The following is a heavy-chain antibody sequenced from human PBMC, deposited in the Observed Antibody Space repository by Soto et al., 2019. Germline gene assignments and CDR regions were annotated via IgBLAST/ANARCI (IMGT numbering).Heavy chain of an antibody. Sequence: GESLKISCRTSGYKFTSSWIAWVRQMPGKGLEWMGIIFPSDSDTRYSPSFQGQVTISADRSTSTVFLQWASLKASDTAVYFCSRKDKSGYFNWFDPWGQGTLVTVSS. J-gene: IGHJ5*02. CDR1: GYKFTSSW. D-gene: IGHD3-22*01. CDR2: IFPSDSDT. CDR3: SRKDKSGYFNWFDP. V-gene: IGHV5-51*01.